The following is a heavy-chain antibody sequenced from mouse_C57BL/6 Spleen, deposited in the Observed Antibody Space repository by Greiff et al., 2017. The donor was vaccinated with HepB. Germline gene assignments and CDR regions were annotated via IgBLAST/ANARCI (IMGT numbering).Heavy chain of an antibody. CDR3: AMITTVVATWYFDV. Sequence: QVQLQQSGPGLVQPSQSLSITCTASGFSLTSYGVHWVRQSPGKGLEWLGVIWRGGSTDYNAAFMSRLSITKDNSKSQVFFKMNSLRADDTAIYYCAMITTVVATWYFDVWGTGTPVTVSS. D-gene: IGHD1-1*01. J-gene: IGHJ1*03. CDR1: GFSLTSYG. CDR2: IWRGGST. V-gene: IGHV2-5*01.